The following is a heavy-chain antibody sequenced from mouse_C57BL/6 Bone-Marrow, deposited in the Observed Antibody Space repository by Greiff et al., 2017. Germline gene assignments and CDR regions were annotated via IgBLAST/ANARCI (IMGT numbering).Heavy chain of an antibody. D-gene: IGHD1-1*01. CDR3: SRDYGSSYWYFDV. CDR1: GYTFTSYD. CDR2: IYPRAGST. V-gene: IGHV1-85*01. Sequence: QVQLQQSGPELVKPGASVRLSCKASGYTFTSYDINWVKQGPGQGLEWIGWIYPRAGSTKYNEKFKGKATLTVDTSSTTAYMELHSLTSEDSAVYFCSRDYGSSYWYFDVWGTGTTVTVSS. J-gene: IGHJ1*03.